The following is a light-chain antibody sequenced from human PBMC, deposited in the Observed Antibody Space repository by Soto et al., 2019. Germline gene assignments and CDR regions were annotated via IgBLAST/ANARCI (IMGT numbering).Light chain of an antibody. CDR1: NSDVGGYNY. J-gene: IGLJ1*01. Sequence: QSALTQPASVSGSPGQSITISCTGTNSDVGGYNYVSWYQQHPGEAPKLMIYEVSNRPSGVSNRFSGSKSGNTASLTISGLQAEDEADYYCSSYRSSTTYVFGTGTKLTVL. V-gene: IGLV2-14*01. CDR3: SSYRSSTTYV. CDR2: EVS.